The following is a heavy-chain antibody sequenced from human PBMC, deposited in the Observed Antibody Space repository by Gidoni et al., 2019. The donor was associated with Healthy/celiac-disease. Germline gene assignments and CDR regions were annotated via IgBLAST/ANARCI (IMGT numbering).Heavy chain of an antibody. CDR3: ARWATEGVYSSGYCDY. Sequence: QVQLQESGPGLVKPSETLSLTCTVSGGYLSRYYWSWIRQPPGKGLEWIGYSYTSGSTNYNPSLKSRGTISVDTSKNQFSLKLSSVTATDTAVDDCARWATEGVYSSGYCDYWGQGTLVTVSS. CDR2: SYTSGST. V-gene: IGHV4-4*08. D-gene: IGHD6-19*01. CDR1: GGYLSRYY. J-gene: IGHJ4*02.